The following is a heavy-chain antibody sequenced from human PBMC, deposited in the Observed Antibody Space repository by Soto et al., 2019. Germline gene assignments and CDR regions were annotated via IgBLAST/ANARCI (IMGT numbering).Heavy chain of an antibody. J-gene: IGHJ6*02. D-gene: IGHD3-3*01. Sequence: SETLSLTCTVSGGSISSGDYYWSWIRQPPGKGLEWIGYIYYSGSTYYNPSLKSRVTISVDTSKNQFSLKLSSVTAADTAVYYCAREVRGRSYDFWSGYRPEYGMDVWGQGTTVTVSS. V-gene: IGHV4-30-4*01. CDR2: IYYSGST. CDR1: GGSISSGDYY. CDR3: AREVRGRSYDFWSGYRPEYGMDV.